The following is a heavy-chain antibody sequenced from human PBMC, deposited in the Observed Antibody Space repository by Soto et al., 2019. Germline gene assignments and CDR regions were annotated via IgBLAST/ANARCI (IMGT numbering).Heavy chain of an antibody. J-gene: IGHJ3*02. CDR1: GFTFSSYS. CDR2: ISSSSSTI. CDR3: ASCVVVVAAGAFDI. D-gene: IGHD2-15*01. V-gene: IGHV3-48*01. Sequence: EVQLVESGGGLVQPGGSLRLSCAASGFTFSSYSMNWVRQAPGKGLEWVSYISSSSSTIYYADSVKCRFTISRDNAKNSLYLQMNSLRAEDTAVYYCASCVVVVAAGAFDIWGQGTMVTVSS.